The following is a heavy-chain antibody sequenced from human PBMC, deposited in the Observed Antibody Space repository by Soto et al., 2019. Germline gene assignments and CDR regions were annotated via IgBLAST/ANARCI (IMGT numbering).Heavy chain of an antibody. J-gene: IGHJ5*02. CDR1: GFIFSDYE. CDR3: AREGGFDWFYP. CDR2: ISISGTII. Sequence: LRLSCEGSGFIFSDYEMNWVRQVPGKGLEWISYISISGTIIHYADSVKGRFTISRDNAKNSVYLQMNSLRVEDMAIYYCAREGGFDWFYPWGQGTLVTVSS. V-gene: IGHV3-48*03.